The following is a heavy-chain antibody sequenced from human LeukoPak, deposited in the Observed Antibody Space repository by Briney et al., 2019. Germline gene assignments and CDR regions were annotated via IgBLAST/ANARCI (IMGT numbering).Heavy chain of an antibody. Sequence: GGSLRLSCAASGFTFSSYGMHWVRQAPGKGLEWVAVIWYDGSNKYYADSVKGRFTISRDNSKNTLYLQMNSLRAEDTAVYYCARAYIAAAGTGTLDYWGQGALVTVSS. D-gene: IGHD6-13*01. J-gene: IGHJ4*02. CDR2: IWYDGSNK. V-gene: IGHV3-33*01. CDR3: ARAYIAAAGTGTLDY. CDR1: GFTFSSYG.